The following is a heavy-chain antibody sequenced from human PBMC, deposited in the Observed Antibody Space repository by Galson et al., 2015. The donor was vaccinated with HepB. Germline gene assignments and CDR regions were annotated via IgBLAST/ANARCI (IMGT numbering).Heavy chain of an antibody. CDR2: IWYDGSNK. CDR1: GFTFSSYG. J-gene: IGHJ4*02. CDR3: ATTRLGWFDY. D-gene: IGHD1-26*01. Sequence: SLRLSCAASGFTFSSYGMHWVRQAPGKGLEWVAVIWYDGSNKFYADSVKGRFTISRDNSKNTLYLQMNSLRAEDTAVYYCATTRLGWFDYWGQGTLVTVSS. V-gene: IGHV3-33*08.